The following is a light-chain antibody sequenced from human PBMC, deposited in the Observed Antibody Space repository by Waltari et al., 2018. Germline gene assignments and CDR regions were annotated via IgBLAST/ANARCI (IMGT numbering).Light chain of an antibody. CDR2: AAS. CDR1: QTVSRA. V-gene: IGKV3-20*01. CDR3: QHYVTLPAT. J-gene: IGKJ1*01. Sequence: EIVLTQYPGPLSLSPGATATLSCRSMQTVSRALAWYQQKPDQAPKLLIYAASSRATCIPDRFSGGGCGTDFSLTISRLEPEDVAVYYCQHYVTLPATFGQGTKVAF.